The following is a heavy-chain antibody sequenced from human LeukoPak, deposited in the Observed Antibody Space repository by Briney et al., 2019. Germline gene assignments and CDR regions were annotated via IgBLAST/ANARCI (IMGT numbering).Heavy chain of an antibody. CDR3: ARGERGYSYAFDI. Sequence: SETLSLTCTVSGGSISSYYWSWIRQPPGKGLEWIGYIYYSGSTNYNPSLKSRVTISVDKSKNQFSLKLSSVTAADTAVYYCARGERGYSYAFDIWGQGTMVTVSS. CDR2: IYYSGST. V-gene: IGHV4-59*12. J-gene: IGHJ3*02. D-gene: IGHD5-18*01. CDR1: GGSISSYY.